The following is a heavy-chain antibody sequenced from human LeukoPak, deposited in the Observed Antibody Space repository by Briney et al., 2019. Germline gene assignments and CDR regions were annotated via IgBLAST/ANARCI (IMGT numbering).Heavy chain of an antibody. J-gene: IGHJ4*02. D-gene: IGHD6-13*01. CDR2: IIPILGIA. Sequence: ASVKVSCKASGGTFSSYAISWVRQAPGQGLEWMGRIIPILGIANYAQKSQGRVTITADKSTSTAYMELSSLRSEDTAVYYCARNLAAAGIDYWGQGALVTVSS. V-gene: IGHV1-69*04. CDR1: GGTFSSYA. CDR3: ARNLAAAGIDY.